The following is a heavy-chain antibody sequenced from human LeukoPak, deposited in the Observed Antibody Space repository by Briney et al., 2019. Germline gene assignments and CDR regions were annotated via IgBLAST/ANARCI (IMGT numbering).Heavy chain of an antibody. CDR1: GGTFSSYA. CDR3: ATTSRNYDSSGYFD. CDR2: IIPIFGTA. Sequence: SVKVSCKASGGTFSSYAISWVRQAPGQGLEWMGGIIPIFGTANYAQKFQGRVTITADESTSTAYMELSSLRSDDTAVYYCATTSRNYDSSGYFDWGQGTLVTVSS. J-gene: IGHJ4*02. D-gene: IGHD3-22*01. V-gene: IGHV1-69*01.